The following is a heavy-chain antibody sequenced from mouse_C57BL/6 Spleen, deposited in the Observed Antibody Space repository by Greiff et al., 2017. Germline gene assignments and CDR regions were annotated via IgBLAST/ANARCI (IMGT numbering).Heavy chain of an antibody. Sequence: QVQLQQSGAELVKPGASVKMSCKASGYTFTSYWITWVKQRPGQGLEWIGDIYPGSGSTNYNEKFKSKATLTVDTSSSTAYMQLSSLTSEDSAVYYCARDYGSSYWYFGVWGTGTTVTVA. V-gene: IGHV1-55*01. CDR2: IYPGSGST. CDR1: GYTFTSYW. J-gene: IGHJ1*03. D-gene: IGHD1-1*01. CDR3: ARDYGSSYWYFGV.